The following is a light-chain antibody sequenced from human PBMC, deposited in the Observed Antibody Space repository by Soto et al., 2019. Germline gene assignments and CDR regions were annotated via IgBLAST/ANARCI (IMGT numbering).Light chain of an antibody. CDR2: EVN. CDR3: CLSPGSLTWL. V-gene: IGLV2-14*01. J-gene: IGLJ3*02. Sequence: QSVLTQPASVSGSPGQSITISCTGTSGDVGGYNFVSWYQQYPGKAPKLMIYEVNKRPSGVSNRFSGSKSGNTASLTISGLQAEDEADYYCCLSPGSLTWLFGGGTKLTVL. CDR1: SGDVGGYNF.